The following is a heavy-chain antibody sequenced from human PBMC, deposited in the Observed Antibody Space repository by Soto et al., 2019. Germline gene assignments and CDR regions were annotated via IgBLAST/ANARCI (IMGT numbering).Heavy chain of an antibody. D-gene: IGHD2-2*02. V-gene: IGHV3-21*01. Sequence: EVQLVESGGGLVKPGGPLDLPFEASGFPSVSIARNWAAQAPGKGLEWVSSISSSSSYIYYADSVKGRFTISRDNAKNSLYLQMNSLRAEDTAVYYCARDSKYQLLYDYWGQGTLVTVSS. CDR1: GFPSVSIA. CDR2: ISSSSSYI. CDR3: ARDSKYQLLYDY. J-gene: IGHJ4*02.